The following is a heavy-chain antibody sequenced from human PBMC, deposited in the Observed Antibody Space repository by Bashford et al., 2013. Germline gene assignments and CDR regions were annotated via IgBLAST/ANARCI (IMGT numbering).Heavy chain of an antibody. D-gene: IGHD4-23*01. CDR1: GYSFTSYW. V-gene: IGHV5-51*01. CDR2: IYPGDSDT. CDR3: ARPPLYGGNGQDGFDI. J-gene: IGHJ3*02. Sequence: GESLKISCKGSGYSFTSYWIVWVRQMPGKGLEWMGIIYPGDSDTRYSPSFQGQVTISADKSTSTAYLQWSSLKASDTAMYYCARPPLYGGNGQDGFDIWGQGTNGHRLL.